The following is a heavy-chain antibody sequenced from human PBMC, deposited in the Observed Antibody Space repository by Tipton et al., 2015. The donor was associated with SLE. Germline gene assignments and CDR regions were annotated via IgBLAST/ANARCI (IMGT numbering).Heavy chain of an antibody. D-gene: IGHD3-9*01. CDR3: ARVPRYSPVDYYYYYMDV. J-gene: IGHJ6*03. CDR2: IYYSGST. V-gene: IGHV4-59*01. CDR1: GCSISSYY. Sequence: TLSLTCTVSGCSISSYYWSWIRQPPGKGLEWIGYIYYSGSTNYNPSLKSRVTISVDTSKNQFSLKLSSVTSADTAVYYCARVPRYSPVDYYYYYMDVWGKGTTVTVSS.